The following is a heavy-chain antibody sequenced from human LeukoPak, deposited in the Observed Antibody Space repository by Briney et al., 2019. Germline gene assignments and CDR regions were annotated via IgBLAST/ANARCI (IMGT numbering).Heavy chain of an antibody. CDR1: GGSFSGYY. J-gene: IGHJ6*04. CDR2: INHSGST. V-gene: IGHV4-34*01. D-gene: IGHD2-2*01. Sequence: PSETLSLTCAVYGGSFSGYYWSWIRQSPGKGLEWIGEINHSGSTNYNPSLKSRVTISVDTSKNQFSLKLSSVTAADTAVYYCARERGYCSSTSCYGRYGMDVWGKGTTVTVSS. CDR3: ARERGYCSSTSCYGRYGMDV.